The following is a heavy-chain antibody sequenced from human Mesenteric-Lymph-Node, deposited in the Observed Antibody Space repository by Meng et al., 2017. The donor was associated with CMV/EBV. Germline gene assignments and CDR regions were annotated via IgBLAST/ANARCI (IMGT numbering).Heavy chain of an antibody. D-gene: IGHD2-2*01. CDR1: GGSISSYY. Sequence: GSLRLSCTVSGGSISSYYWSWIRQPPGKGLEWIGYIYYSGSTNYNPSLKSRVTISVDTSKNQFSLKLSSVTAADTAVYYCARDLSYCSSTSCTIRINYGMDVWGQGTTVTVSS. CDR3: ARDLSYCSSTSCTIRINYGMDV. V-gene: IGHV4-59*01. CDR2: IYYSGST. J-gene: IGHJ6*02.